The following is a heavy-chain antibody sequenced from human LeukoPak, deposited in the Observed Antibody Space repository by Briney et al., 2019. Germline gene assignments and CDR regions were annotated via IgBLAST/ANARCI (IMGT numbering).Heavy chain of an antibody. CDR3: ARAKRETSTRPWTSGMDV. V-gene: IGHV3-13*01. Sequence: GGSLRLSCAASGFTLSDYDIHWVRQAIGKGLDWVSGLGSAGDKYHSGSERGRFTISREDAENSVYLQMNGLRPEDTAIYYCARAKRETSTRPWTSGMDVWGQGTTVTVSS. D-gene: IGHD3/OR15-3a*01. CDR1: GFTLSDYD. J-gene: IGHJ6*02. CDR2: LGSAGDK.